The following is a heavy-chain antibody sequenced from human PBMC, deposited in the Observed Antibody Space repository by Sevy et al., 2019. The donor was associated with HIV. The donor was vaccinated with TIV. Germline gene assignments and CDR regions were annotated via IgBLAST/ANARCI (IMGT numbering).Heavy chain of an antibody. D-gene: IGHD2-15*01. J-gene: IGHJ5*02. V-gene: IGHV1-2*06. CDR3: ARDGFVVVVAATSWFDP. CDR1: GYTFTGYY. CDR2: INPNSGGT. Sequence: ASVKVSCKASGYTFTGYYMHWVRQAPGQGLEWMGRINPNSGGTNYAQKFQGRVTMTRDTSIRTAYMELSRLRSDDTAVYYCARDGFVVVVAATSWFDPWGQGTLVTVSS.